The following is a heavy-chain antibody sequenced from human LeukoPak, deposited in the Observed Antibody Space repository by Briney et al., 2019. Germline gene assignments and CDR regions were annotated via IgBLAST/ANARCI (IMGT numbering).Heavy chain of an antibody. J-gene: IGHJ3*02. CDR2: ISGSGSST. CDR1: GFTFSSYA. D-gene: IGHD4-17*01. V-gene: IGHV3-23*01. Sequence: GGSLRLSCAASGFTFSSYAMNWVRQAPGKGLEWVSVISGSGSSTYYADSVKGRFTISRDNSKSTLYLQMNSLRAEDTAVYYCARRTTVTLPDALDIWGQGTMVTVSS. CDR3: ARRTTVTLPDALDI.